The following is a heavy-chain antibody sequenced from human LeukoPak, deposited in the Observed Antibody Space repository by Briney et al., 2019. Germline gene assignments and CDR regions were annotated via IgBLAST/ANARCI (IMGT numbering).Heavy chain of an antibody. CDR3: ASGSGTYSPDY. V-gene: IGHV1-2*02. Sequence: ASVKVSCKASGYTFTGQYLHWVRQAPGQGLEWMGWITPNSGGTNYAQKFQGRVTMTRDTSISTAYMELSGLRSDGTAVYYCASGSGTYSPDYWGQGTLVIVSS. CDR2: ITPNSGGT. D-gene: IGHD3-10*01. CDR1: GYTFTGQY. J-gene: IGHJ4*02.